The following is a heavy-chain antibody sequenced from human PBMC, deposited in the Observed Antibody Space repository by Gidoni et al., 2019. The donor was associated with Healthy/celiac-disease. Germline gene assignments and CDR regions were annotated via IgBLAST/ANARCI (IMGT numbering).Heavy chain of an antibody. J-gene: IGHJ6*02. D-gene: IGHD6-19*01. V-gene: IGHV1-18*01. CDR2: NSAYNGNT. Sequence: QVQLVQSGAEVKKPGASVKVSCKASGYTFTSYGISWVRQAPGQGLEWMGWNSAYNGNTNYAQKLQGRVTMTTDTSTSTAYMELRSLRSDDTAVYYCARGRQWPKPSLFYYYYGMDVWGQGTTVTVSS. CDR1: GYTFTSYG. CDR3: ARGRQWPKPSLFYYYYGMDV.